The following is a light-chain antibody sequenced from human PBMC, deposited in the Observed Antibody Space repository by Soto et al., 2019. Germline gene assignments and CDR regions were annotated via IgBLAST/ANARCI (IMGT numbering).Light chain of an antibody. CDR2: EVS. CDR1: SSDVGSYNL. Sequence: QSVLTQPASVSGSPGQSITISCTGTSSDVGSYNLVSWYQQHPGKAPKLMIYEVSKRPSGVSNRFSGSKSGNTASLTISGLQAEDEADYYCCSYAGSSTFVVFVGGTKVTVL. V-gene: IGLV2-23*02. CDR3: CSYAGSSTFVV. J-gene: IGLJ3*02.